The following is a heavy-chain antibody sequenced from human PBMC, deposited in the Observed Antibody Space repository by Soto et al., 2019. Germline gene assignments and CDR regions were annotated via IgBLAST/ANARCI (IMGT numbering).Heavy chain of an antibody. Sequence: QVQLQESGPGLVKPSQTLSLTCTVSGGSISSGGYYWSWIRQHPGKGLEWIGYIYYSGSTYYNPSLKSRVTISVDTSKNQFSLKLSSVTAADTTVYYCARGNYEYVGWFDPWGQGTLVTVSS. V-gene: IGHV4-31*03. CDR1: GGSISSGGYY. D-gene: IGHD1-7*01. J-gene: IGHJ5*02. CDR2: IYYSGST. CDR3: ARGNYEYVGWFDP.